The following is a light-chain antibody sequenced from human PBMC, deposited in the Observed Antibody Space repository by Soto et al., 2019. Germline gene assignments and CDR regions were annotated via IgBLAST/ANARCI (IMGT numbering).Light chain of an antibody. CDR3: SSYTTGSTLYV. J-gene: IGLJ1*01. CDR2: DVS. V-gene: IGLV2-14*01. Sequence: QSALTQPASVSGSPGQSIAISCTGTTSDVGDYSYVSWYQQHPGKAPKLMIFDVSRRPSGVSDRFSGSKSGNTASLTISGLQAEDEADYYCSSYTTGSTLYVFGTGTKVTVL. CDR1: TSDVGDYSY.